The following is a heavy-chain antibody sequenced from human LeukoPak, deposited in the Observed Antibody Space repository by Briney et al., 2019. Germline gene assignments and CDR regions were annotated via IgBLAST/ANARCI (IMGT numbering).Heavy chain of an antibody. V-gene: IGHV3-21*01. D-gene: IGHD2-2*01. Sequence: NPGGSLRLSCAASGFTFSSYTMNWVRQAPGKGLEWVSSIGISSSHVFYADSLKGRFTISRDNAKNSLYLQMNSLRAEDTALYYCVREMPGEAFDMWGQGTMVTVSS. J-gene: IGHJ3*02. CDR2: IGISSSHV. CDR1: GFTFSSYT. CDR3: VREMPGEAFDM.